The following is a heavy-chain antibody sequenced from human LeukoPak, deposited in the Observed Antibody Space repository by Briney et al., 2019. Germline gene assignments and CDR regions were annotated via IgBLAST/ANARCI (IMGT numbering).Heavy chain of an antibody. CDR2: ISSSSSYI. Sequence: PGGSLRLSCAAPGFTFSSYSMNWVRQAPGKGLEWVSSISSSSSYIYYADSVKGRFTISRDNAKNSLYLQMNSLRAEDTAVYYCARETGGNSDFDYWGQGTLVTVSS. CDR1: GFTFSSYS. V-gene: IGHV3-21*01. D-gene: IGHD4-23*01. J-gene: IGHJ4*02. CDR3: ARETGGNSDFDY.